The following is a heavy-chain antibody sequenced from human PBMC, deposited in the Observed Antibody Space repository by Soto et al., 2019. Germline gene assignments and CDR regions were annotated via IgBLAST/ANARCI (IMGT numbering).Heavy chain of an antibody. CDR3: ARDLVYYDFWSGPPDAFDI. V-gene: IGHV3-21*01. CDR2: ISSSSSYI. CDR1: GFTFSSYS. Sequence: GGSLRLSCAASGFTFSSYSMNWVRQAPGKGLEWVSSISSSSSYIYYADSVKGRFTISRDNAKNSLYLQMNSLRAEDTAVYYCARDLVYYDFWSGPPDAFDIWGQGTMVTVSS. D-gene: IGHD3-3*01. J-gene: IGHJ3*02.